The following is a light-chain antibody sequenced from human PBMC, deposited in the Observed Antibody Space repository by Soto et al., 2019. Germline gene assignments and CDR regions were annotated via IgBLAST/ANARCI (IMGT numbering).Light chain of an antibody. CDR3: QHYNSYSEA. J-gene: IGKJ1*01. Sequence: DIVMTQTPLSLSVTPGQPASISCNSSQSLLHSDGKTYLYWYLQKPGQSPQLLIYKASTLKSGVPSRFSGSGSGTEFTLTISSLQPDDFATYYCQHYNSYSEAFGQGTKVDIK. V-gene: IGKV2-29*03. CDR2: KAS. CDR1: QSLLHSDGKTY.